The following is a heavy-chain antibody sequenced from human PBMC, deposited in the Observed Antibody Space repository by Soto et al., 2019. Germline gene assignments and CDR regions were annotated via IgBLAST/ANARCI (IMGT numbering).Heavy chain of an antibody. J-gene: IGHJ4*02. CDR1: GYTLTDLS. V-gene: IGHV1-24*01. D-gene: IGHD4-17*01. CDR2: FDPEDGKP. CDR3: ATDKMRTTVTTLDY. Sequence: ASVKVSCKVSGYTLTDLSMHWVRQAPGKGLEWMGGFDPEDGKPIYAQKFQGRVTMTEDTSTDTGYMELSSLRSEDRAVYYCATDKMRTTVTTLDYWGQGTLVTVSS.